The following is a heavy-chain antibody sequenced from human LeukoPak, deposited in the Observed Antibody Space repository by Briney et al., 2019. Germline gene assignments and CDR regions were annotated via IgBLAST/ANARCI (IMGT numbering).Heavy chain of an antibody. J-gene: IGHJ4*02. CDR2: ISSNGGST. CDR3: VKVFAPAGPFDY. CDR1: GFTFSSYE. Sequence: GGSLRLSCSASGFTFSSYEMHWVRQAPGKGLQYVSAISSNGGSTDYADSVKGRFTISRDNSKNTLYLQMSSLRAEDTAVYYCVKVFAPAGPFDYWGQGTLVTVSS. D-gene: IGHD2-2*01. V-gene: IGHV3-64D*06.